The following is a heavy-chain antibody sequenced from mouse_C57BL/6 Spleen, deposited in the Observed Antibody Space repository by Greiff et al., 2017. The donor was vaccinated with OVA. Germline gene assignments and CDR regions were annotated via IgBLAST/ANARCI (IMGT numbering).Heavy chain of an antibody. Sequence: VQLQQPGAELVKPGASVKLSCKASGYTFTSYWMQWVKQRPGQGLEWIGEIDPSDSYTNYNQKFKGKATLTVDTSSSTAYMQLSSLTSEDSAVYYCARFPKDAMDYWRQGTSVTVSS. CDR3: ARFPKDAMDY. CDR1: GYTFTSYW. CDR2: IDPSDSYT. J-gene: IGHJ4*01. V-gene: IGHV1-50*01.